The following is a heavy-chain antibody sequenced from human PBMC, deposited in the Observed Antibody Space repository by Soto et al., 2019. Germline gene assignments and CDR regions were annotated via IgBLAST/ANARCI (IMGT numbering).Heavy chain of an antibody. J-gene: IGHJ3*02. CDR2: INHSGST. CDR1: GGSFSGYY. D-gene: IGHD2-2*01. CDR3: ARYHRLSDAFDI. V-gene: IGHV4-34*01. Sequence: SETLSLTCAVYGGSFSGYYWSWIRQPPGKGLEWIGEINHSGSTNYNPSLKSRVTISVDTSKNQFSLKLSSVTAADTAVYYCARYHRLSDAFDIWGQGTMVTVSS.